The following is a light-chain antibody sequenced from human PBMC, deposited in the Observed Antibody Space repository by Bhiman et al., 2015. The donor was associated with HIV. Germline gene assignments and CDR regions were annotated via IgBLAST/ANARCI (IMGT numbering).Light chain of an antibody. CDR1: SSDIGDYNY. CDR2: DVT. Sequence: QSALTQPASVSGSPGQSITISCTGTSSDIGDYNYVSWYQQHPDKAPKVMIFDVTNRPSGVSIRFSGSKSGNTASLTISGLQAEDEADYYCSSYTTSNTYVFGTGTKVTVL. J-gene: IGLJ1*01. CDR3: SSYTTSNTYV. V-gene: IGLV2-14*03.